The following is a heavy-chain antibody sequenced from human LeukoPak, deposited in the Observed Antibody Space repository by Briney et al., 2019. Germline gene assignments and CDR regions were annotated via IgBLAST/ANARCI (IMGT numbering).Heavy chain of an antibody. CDR3: ARDEFASSPGYFDY. CDR2: ISSSGSYI. Sequence: GGSLRLSCAASGFTFNSYSMNWVRQAPGKGLEWISCISSSGSYIYYSDSVKGRFTISRDNTKKSLYLQMNSLRVEDTAVYYCARDEFASSPGYFDYWGQGTLVTVSS. CDR1: GFTFNSYS. V-gene: IGHV3-21*01. J-gene: IGHJ4*02. D-gene: IGHD6-6*01.